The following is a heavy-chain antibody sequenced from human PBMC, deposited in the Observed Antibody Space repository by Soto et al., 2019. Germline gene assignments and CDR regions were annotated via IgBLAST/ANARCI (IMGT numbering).Heavy chain of an antibody. CDR2: IYYSGST. CDR3: ARWAYDYVWRRGPKGSYCGMDL. V-gene: IGHV4-59*01. J-gene: IGHJ6*02. CDR1: GGSISSYY. D-gene: IGHD3-16*01. Sequence: SETLSLTCTVSGGSISSYYWSWIRQPPGKGLEWIGYIYYSGSTNYNPSLKSRVTISVDTSKNQFSLNLSSVTAAVTVVYCWARWAYDYVWRRGPKGSYCGMDLRGQVTTVIVSS.